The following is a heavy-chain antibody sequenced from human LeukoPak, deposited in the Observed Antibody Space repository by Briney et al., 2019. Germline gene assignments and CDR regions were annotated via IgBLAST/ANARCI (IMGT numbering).Heavy chain of an antibody. CDR1: GFTFSSYG. J-gene: IGHJ6*03. Sequence: GGSLRLSCAASGFTFSSYGMSWVRQAPGKGLEWVSAISGSGGSTYYADSVKGRFTISRDNSKNTLYLQMNSLRAVDTAVYYCAGGSTWVDYYYYMDVWGKGTTVTISS. CDR3: AGGSTWVDYYYYMDV. CDR2: ISGSGGST. V-gene: IGHV3-23*01.